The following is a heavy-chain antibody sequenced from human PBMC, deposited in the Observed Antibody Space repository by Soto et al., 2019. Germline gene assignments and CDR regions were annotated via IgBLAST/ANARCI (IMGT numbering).Heavy chain of an antibody. CDR1: GFTFSNAW. Sequence: GGSLRLSCAASGFTFSNAWMSWVRQAPGKGLEWVGRIKSKTDGGTTDYAAPVKGRFTISRDDSKNTLYLQMNSLKTEDTAVYYCTTGGPAIHCSSTSCYWYYYDGMDVWGQGTTVTVSS. CDR3: TTGGPAIHCSSTSCYWYYYDGMDV. D-gene: IGHD2-2*01. J-gene: IGHJ6*02. V-gene: IGHV3-15*07. CDR2: IKSKTDGGTT.